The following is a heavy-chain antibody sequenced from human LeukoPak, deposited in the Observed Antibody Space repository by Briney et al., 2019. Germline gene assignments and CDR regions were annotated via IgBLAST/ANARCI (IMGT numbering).Heavy chain of an antibody. CDR2: IYTSGST. D-gene: IGHD4-17*01. V-gene: IGHV4-61*02. CDR3: ARASYGDRFLIFDY. Sequence: SQTLSLTCTVSGGSISSGSYYWSWIRQPAGKGLEWIGRIYTSGSTNYNPSLKSRVTISVDTSKNQFSLKLSSVTAADTAVYYCARASYGDRFLIFDYWGQGTLVTVSS. J-gene: IGHJ4*02. CDR1: GGSISSGSYY.